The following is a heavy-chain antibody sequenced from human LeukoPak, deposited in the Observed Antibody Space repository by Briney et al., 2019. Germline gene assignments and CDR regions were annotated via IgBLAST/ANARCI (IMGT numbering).Heavy chain of an antibody. D-gene: IGHD4-11*01. V-gene: IGHV3-30*02. Sequence: HPGGSLRLSCAASGFTFSTYGMHWVRQTPGKGLEWEAFIRYDGSGEYYGDSVKGRFTISRDNSKNTLYLQMNSLRAEDTAVYYCARDHVDSNYSWGQGTLVTVSS. J-gene: IGHJ5*02. CDR1: GFTFSTYG. CDR3: ARDHVDSNYS. CDR2: IRYDGSGE.